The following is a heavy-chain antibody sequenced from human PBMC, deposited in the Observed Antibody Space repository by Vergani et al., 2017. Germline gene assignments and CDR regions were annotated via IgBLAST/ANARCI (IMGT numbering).Heavy chain of an antibody. Sequence: QVQLQESGPGLVKPSQTLSITCTVSGASINNDFYYWHWIRKPAGKGLELIGRIYVSGITDYNSSLQSRVSMSVDTSKNQFSLTLTSVTAADTAVYYCARDNKQLLPRAFDLLGQGTMVTVSS. D-gene: IGHD4-23*01. CDR2: IYVSGIT. V-gene: IGHV4-61*02. CDR3: ARDNKQLLPRAFDL. CDR1: GASINNDFYY. J-gene: IGHJ3*01.